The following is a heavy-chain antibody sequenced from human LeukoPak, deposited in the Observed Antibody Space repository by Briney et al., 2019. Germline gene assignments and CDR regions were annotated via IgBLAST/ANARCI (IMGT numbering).Heavy chain of an antibody. CDR2: IVVGSGNT. Sequence: GTSVKVSCKASGFTFTSSAVQWVRQARGQRLEWIGWIVVGSGNTNYAQKFQERVTITRDMSTSTAYMELSSLRSEDTAVYYCAAVRYYDISTGYTWGQGTLVTVSS. CDR3: AAVRYYDISTGYT. CDR1: GFTFTSSA. V-gene: IGHV1-58*01. D-gene: IGHD3-9*01. J-gene: IGHJ5*02.